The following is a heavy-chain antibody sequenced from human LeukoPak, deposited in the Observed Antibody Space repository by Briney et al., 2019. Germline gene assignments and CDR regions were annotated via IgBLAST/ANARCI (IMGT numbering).Heavy chain of an antibody. D-gene: IGHD2-2*01. CDR1: GGSISSGGYY. V-gene: IGHV4-30-2*01. Sequence: SETLSLTCTVSGGSISSGGYYWSWIRQPPGKGLEWIGYIYHSGSTYYNPSLKSRVTISVDRSKNQFSLKLSSVTAADTAVYYCARDLGFSYPDYWGQGTLVTVSS. CDR3: ARDLGFSYPDY. J-gene: IGHJ4*02. CDR2: IYHSGST.